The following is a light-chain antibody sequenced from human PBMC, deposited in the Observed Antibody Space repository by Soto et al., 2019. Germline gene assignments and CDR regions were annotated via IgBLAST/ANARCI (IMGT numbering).Light chain of an antibody. CDR3: QKYGDSPVT. Sequence: EIVLTQSPGTLSLSPGETATLSCRASQTIGSNFLAWYQQKPGQAPRLLIYGASSRATGIPDRFGGSGSGTDFTLTIHRLEPADFALYYCQKYGDSPVTCGPGTKVEVK. CDR1: QTIGSNF. V-gene: IGKV3-20*01. CDR2: GAS. J-gene: IGKJ3*01.